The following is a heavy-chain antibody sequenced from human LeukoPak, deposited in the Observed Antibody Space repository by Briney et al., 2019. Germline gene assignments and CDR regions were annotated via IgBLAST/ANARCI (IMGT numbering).Heavy chain of an antibody. V-gene: IGHV1-3*01. Sequence: GASVKVSCKASGYTFTSYAMQWVRQAPGQRLEWMGWINAGNGNTRYSQKFQGRVTITRDTSASTAYMELSSLRSEDTAVYYCARDNIETYYYDSSSYFLHPFGYWGQGTLVTVSS. CDR2: INAGNGNT. J-gene: IGHJ4*02. CDR3: ARDNIETYYYDSSSYFLHPFGY. D-gene: IGHD3-22*01. CDR1: GYTFTSYA.